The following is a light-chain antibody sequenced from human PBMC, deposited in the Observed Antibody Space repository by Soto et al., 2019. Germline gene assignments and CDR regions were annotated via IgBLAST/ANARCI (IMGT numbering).Light chain of an antibody. CDR3: QQGVSTPLT. Sequence: DIQMTQSPSSLSASVGDRVTITCRASQTVSRYLNWYQQKPGRAPKLLISSASTLQSGVPSRFSGSGSGTDFTLTISSLQPEDSATYYCQQGVSTPLTFGGGAKVEI. J-gene: IGKJ4*01. CDR2: SAS. CDR1: QTVSRY. V-gene: IGKV1-39*01.